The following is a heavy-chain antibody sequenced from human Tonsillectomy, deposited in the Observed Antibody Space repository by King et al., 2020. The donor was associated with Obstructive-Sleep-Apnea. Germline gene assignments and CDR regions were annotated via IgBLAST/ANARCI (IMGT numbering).Heavy chain of an antibody. CDR3: AKDWYGSGHFDY. J-gene: IGHJ4*02. D-gene: IGHD3-10*01. CDR2: ISYDGSNK. Sequence: VQLVESGGGVVQPGRSLRLSCAASGFTFSSYGMHWVRQAPGKGLEWVAVISYDGSNKYYADSVKGRFTISRDNSKNTLYLQMNSLRAEDPAVYYCAKDWYGSGHFDYWGQGTLVTVSS. CDR1: GFTFSSYG. V-gene: IGHV3-30*18.